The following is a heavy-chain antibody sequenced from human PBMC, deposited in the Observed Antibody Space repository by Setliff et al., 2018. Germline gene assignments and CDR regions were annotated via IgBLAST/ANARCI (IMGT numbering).Heavy chain of an antibody. CDR2: ISGYDGNT. V-gene: IGHV1-18*01. CDR1: GYTFSNYG. D-gene: IGHD3-3*01. CDR3: ARERIYDGLNYNGMDV. Sequence: ASVKVSCKTSGYTFSNYGVSWVRQAPGQGLEWMGWISGYDGNTKYAQNLHGRVTMTTDTSTTTAYMELRSLRSGDTAVYYCARERIYDGLNYNGMDVWGQGTTVTVSS. J-gene: IGHJ6*01.